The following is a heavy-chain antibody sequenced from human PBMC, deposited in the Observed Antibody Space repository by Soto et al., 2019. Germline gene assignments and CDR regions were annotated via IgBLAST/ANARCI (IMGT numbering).Heavy chain of an antibody. J-gene: IGHJ6*02. CDR2: IKSKTDGGTT. Sequence: GGSLRLSCAASGFTFSNAWMSWVRQAPGKGLEWVGRIKSKTDGGTTDYAAPVKGRFTISRDDSKNTLYLQMNSLKTEDTAVYYCTTDRGYCSSTSCPGVWGQGTSVTFSS. V-gene: IGHV3-15*01. CDR1: GFTFSNAW. CDR3: TTDRGYCSSTSCPGV. D-gene: IGHD2-2*01.